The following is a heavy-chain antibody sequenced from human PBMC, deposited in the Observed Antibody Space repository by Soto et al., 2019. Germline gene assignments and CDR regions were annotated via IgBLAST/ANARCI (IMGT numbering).Heavy chain of an antibody. J-gene: IGHJ4*02. V-gene: IGHV3-66*01. CDR2: IYSGGST. CDR3: ARDPSFYSSSWFLFDY. D-gene: IGHD6-13*01. Sequence: GGSLRLSCAASGFTVSSNYMSWVRQAPGKGLEWVSVIYSGGSTYYADSVKGRFTISRDNSKNTLYLQMNSLRAEDTAVYYCARDPSFYSSSWFLFDYWGQGTLVTVSS. CDR1: GFTVSSNY.